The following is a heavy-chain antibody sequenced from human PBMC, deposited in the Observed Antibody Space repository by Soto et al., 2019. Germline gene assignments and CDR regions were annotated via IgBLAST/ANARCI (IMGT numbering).Heavy chain of an antibody. J-gene: IGHJ6*02. D-gene: IGHD5-12*01. V-gene: IGHV3-30-3*01. CDR3: ARDFSQRLRLLKDYYYGMDV. CDR1: GFTFSSYA. Sequence: QVQLVESGGGVVQPGRSLRLSCAASGFTFSSYAMHWVRQAPGKGLEWVAVISYDGSNKYYADSVKGRFTISRDNSKNTLYLQMNSPRAEDTAVYYCARDFSQRLRLLKDYYYGMDVWGQGTTVTVSS. CDR2: ISYDGSNK.